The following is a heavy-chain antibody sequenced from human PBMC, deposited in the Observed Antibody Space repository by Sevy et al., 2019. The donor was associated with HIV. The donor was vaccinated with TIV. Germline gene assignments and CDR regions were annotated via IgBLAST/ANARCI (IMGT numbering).Heavy chain of an antibody. Sequence: GESLKISCAASGFTFSNAWMNWVRQAPGKGLEWVGRIKSKTDGGTTDYAAPVKGRFTISRDDSKNTLYPQMNSLKTEDTAVYYCTTDGGGYNYGYSFDYWGQGTLVTVSS. J-gene: IGHJ4*02. V-gene: IGHV3-15*07. D-gene: IGHD5-18*01. CDR2: IKSKTDGGTT. CDR3: TTDGGGYNYGYSFDY. CDR1: GFTFSNAW.